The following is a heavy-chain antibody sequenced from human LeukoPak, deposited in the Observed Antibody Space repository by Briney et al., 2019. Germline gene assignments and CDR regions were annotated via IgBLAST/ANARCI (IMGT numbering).Heavy chain of an antibody. CDR2: IIPIFGIA. V-gene: IGHV1-69*04. CDR1: GGTFSSYA. D-gene: IGHD5-18*01. Sequence: SVKVSCKASGGTFSSYAISWVRQAPGQGLEWMGRIIPIFGIANYAQKFQGRVTITADKSTSTAYMELSSLRSEDTAVYYCARLLVDTANKFAEHYFDYWGQGTLVTVTS. CDR3: ARLLVDTANKFAEHYFDY. J-gene: IGHJ4*02.